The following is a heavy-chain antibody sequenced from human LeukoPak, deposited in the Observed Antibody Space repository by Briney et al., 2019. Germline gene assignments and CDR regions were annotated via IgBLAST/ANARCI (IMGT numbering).Heavy chain of an antibody. CDR1: GGSFSGYY. CDR3: ARRRLWGYYDILTGNTGVDP. CDR2: INHSGST. Sequence: KPSETLSLTCAVYGGSFSGYYWSWIRQPPGKGLEWIGEINHSGSTNYNPSLKSRVTISVDTSKNQFSLKLSSVTAADTAVYYCARRRLWGYYDILTGNTGVDPWGQGTLVTVSS. D-gene: IGHD3-9*01. J-gene: IGHJ5*02. V-gene: IGHV4-34*01.